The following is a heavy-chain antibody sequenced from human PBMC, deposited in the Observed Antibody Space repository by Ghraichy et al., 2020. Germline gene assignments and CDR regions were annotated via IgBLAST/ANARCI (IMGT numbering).Heavy chain of an antibody. D-gene: IGHD4-23*01. J-gene: IGHJ6*02. CDR3: ARDRRSGGYYYGMDV. V-gene: IGHV1-2*02. Sequence: VKVSCKASGYTFTGYYMHWVRQAPGQGLEWMGWINPNSGGTNYAQKFQGRVTMTRDTSISTAYMELSRLRSDDTAVYYCARDRRSGGYYYGMDVWGQGTTVTVSS. CDR1: GYTFTGYY. CDR2: INPNSGGT.